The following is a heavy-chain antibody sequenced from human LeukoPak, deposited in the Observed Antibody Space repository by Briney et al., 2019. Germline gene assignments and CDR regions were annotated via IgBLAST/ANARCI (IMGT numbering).Heavy chain of an antibody. J-gene: IGHJ4*02. CDR2: ISGSGGST. Sequence: GGSLRLSCAASGFTFSSYGMSWVRQAPGKGLEWVSAISGSGGSTYYADSVKGRFTISRDNSKNTLYLQMNSLRAEDTAVYYCAKDKEANLYSFDYWGQGTLVTVSS. CDR3: AKDKEANLYSFDY. D-gene: IGHD4/OR15-4a*01. CDR1: GFTFSSYG. V-gene: IGHV3-23*01.